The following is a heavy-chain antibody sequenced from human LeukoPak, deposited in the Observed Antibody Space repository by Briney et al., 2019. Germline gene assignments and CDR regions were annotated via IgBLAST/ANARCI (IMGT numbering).Heavy chain of an antibody. CDR3: ARDRTLAAFDI. J-gene: IGHJ3*02. D-gene: IGHD2-2*01. CDR1: GGSISSYY. Sequence: PSETLSLTCTVSGGSISSYYWSWIRQPPGKGLEWIGYIYYSGSTNYNPSLKSRVTISVDTSKIQFSLKLSSVTAADTAVYYCARDRTLAAFDIWGQGTMVTVSS. CDR2: IYYSGST. V-gene: IGHV4-59*01.